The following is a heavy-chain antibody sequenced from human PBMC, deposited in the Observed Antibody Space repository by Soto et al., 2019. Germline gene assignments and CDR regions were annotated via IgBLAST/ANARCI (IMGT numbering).Heavy chain of an antibody. V-gene: IGHV1-18*01. CDR2: ISAYNGNT. CDR1: GYTFTSYG. J-gene: IGHJ6*03. D-gene: IGHD3-3*02. CDR3: ASWRPQEPFSSYSYMDV. Sequence: GASVKVSCKASGYTFTSYGISWVRQAPGQGLEWMGWISAYNGNTNYAQKLQGRVTMTTDTSTSTAYMELRSLRSDDTAVYYCASWRPQEPFSSYSYMDVWGKGTTVTVS.